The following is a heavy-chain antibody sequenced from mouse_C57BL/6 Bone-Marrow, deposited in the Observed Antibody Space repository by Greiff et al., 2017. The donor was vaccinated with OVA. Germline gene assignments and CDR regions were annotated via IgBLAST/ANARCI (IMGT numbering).Heavy chain of an antibody. J-gene: IGHJ2*01. CDR1: GYTFTSYW. D-gene: IGHD3-2*02. Sequence: QVQLQQSGAELVRPGSSVKLSCKASGYTFTSYWMHWVKQRPIQGLEWIGNIDPSDSETHYNQKFKDKATLTVDKSSSTAYMQLSSLTSEDSAVYYCARLGDSSGYFDYWGQGTTLTVSS. CDR3: ARLGDSSGYFDY. CDR2: IDPSDSET. V-gene: IGHV1-52*01.